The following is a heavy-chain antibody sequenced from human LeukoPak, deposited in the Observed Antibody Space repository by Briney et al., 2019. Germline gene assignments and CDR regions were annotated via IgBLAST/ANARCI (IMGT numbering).Heavy chain of an antibody. D-gene: IGHD3-16*01. V-gene: IGHV4-61*02. J-gene: IGHJ5*02. CDR1: GGSISSGSYY. CDR3: ARVGARGGNSDP. Sequence: SETLSLTCTVSGGSISSGSYYWSWMRQPAGKGLEWIGRIYTSGSTNYNPSLKSRVTISVDTSKNQFSLKLSSVTAAATAVYYCARVGARGGNSDPWGQGTLVTVSS. CDR2: IYTSGST.